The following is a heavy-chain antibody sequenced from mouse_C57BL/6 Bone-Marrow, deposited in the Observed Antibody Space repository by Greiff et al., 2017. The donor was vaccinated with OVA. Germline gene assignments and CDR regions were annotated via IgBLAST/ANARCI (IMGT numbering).Heavy chain of an antibody. CDR3: ARSGIYYGNYWYFDV. Sequence: QVHVKQSGPELVKPGASVKISCKASGYAFSSSWMNWVKQRPGKGLEWIGRIYPGDGDTNYNGKFKGKATLTADKSSSTAYMQLSSLTAEDSAVYFCARSGIYYGNYWYFDVWGTGTTVTVSS. V-gene: IGHV1-82*01. CDR1: GYAFSSSW. CDR2: IYPGDGDT. D-gene: IGHD2-1*01. J-gene: IGHJ1*03.